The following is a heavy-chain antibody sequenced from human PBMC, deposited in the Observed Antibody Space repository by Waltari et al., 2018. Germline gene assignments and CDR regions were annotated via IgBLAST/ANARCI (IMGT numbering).Heavy chain of an antibody. CDR3: ARGGQRYYGSGSYSPFVY. CDR1: GGSFSGYY. V-gene: IGHV4-34*01. CDR2: INHSGST. J-gene: IGHJ4*02. Sequence: QVQLQQWGAGLLKPSETLSLTCAVYGGSFSGYYWSWIRQPPGKGLEWIGEINHSGSTNYNPSLKGRVTISVDTAKNQVSLKLSSMTAADTAVYYCARGGQRYYGSGSYSPFVYWGQGTLVTVSS. D-gene: IGHD3-10*01.